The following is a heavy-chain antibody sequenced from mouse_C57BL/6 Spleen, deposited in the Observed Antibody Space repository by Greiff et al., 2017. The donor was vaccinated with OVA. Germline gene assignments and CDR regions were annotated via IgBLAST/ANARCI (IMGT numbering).Heavy chain of an antibody. CDR1: GYTFTSYW. J-gene: IGHJ2*01. CDR3: ARGGLTVDY. Sequence: QVQLQQPGAELVRPGSSVKLSCKATGYTFTSYWMDWVKQRPGQGLEWIGNIYPSDSETHYNQKFKDKATLTVDKSSSTAYMQLSSLTSEDSAVYCCARGGLTVDYWGQGTTLTVSS. D-gene: IGHD4-1*01. V-gene: IGHV1-61*01. CDR2: IYPSDSET.